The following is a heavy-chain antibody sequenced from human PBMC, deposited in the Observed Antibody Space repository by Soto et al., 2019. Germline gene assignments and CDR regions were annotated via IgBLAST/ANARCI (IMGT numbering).Heavy chain of an antibody. D-gene: IGHD7-27*01. J-gene: IGHJ4*02. V-gene: IGHV1-69*01. Sequence: QVQLVQSGAQVKEPGTSVKVSCRASGGTFSTSSFVWVRQGPGQGLEWMGGIIPIFSKTNVAPKFQDRVTFTADESTRTAYMELSSLRSEDTAIYYCARDVVRSTGGDSWGQGTLVTVFS. CDR2: IIPIFSKT. CDR1: GGTFSTSS. CDR3: ARDVVRSTGGDS.